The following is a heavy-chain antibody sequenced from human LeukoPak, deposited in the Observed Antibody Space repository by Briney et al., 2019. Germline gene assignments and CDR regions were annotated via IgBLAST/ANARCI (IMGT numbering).Heavy chain of an antibody. CDR3: ARSLLTGFDAFDI. V-gene: IGHV1-2*02. Sequence: GASVKVSCKASGYTFTRYYMHWVRQAPGQGLEWMGWINPNSGGTNYAQKFQGRVTMTRDTSISTAYMELSRLRSDDTAVYHCARSLLTGFDAFDIWGQGTMVTVSS. J-gene: IGHJ3*02. CDR2: INPNSGGT. CDR1: GYTFTRYY. D-gene: IGHD7-27*01.